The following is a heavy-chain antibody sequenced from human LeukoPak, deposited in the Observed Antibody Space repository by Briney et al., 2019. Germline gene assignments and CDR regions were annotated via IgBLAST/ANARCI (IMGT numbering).Heavy chain of an antibody. D-gene: IGHD3-22*01. V-gene: IGHV5-51*01. J-gene: IGHJ4*02. CDR1: GYSFTSYW. CDR3: ARWSSTYYYDSSGYADY. Sequence: GESLKISCKGSGYSFTSYWIGWVRQMPGKGLEWIGIIYPGDSDTRYSPSFQGQVTISADKSISTAYLQWSSLKASDTAMYYCARWSSTYYYDSSGYADYWGQGTLVTVSS. CDR2: IYPGDSDT.